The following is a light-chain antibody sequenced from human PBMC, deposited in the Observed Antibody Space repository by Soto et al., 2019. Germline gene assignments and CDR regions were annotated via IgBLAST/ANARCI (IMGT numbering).Light chain of an antibody. CDR2: AAS. V-gene: IGKV1-17*01. J-gene: IGKJ1*01. CDR3: LQHKSYPRT. CDR1: QGIRND. Sequence: DIQMTQSPSSLSASVGDRVTITCRASQGIRNDLGWYQQKPGKAPKRLIYAASSLKSGVPSRFSGSGAGKEVNHAISSLEPEDFVTYYCLQHKSYPRTFGQGTKVEIK.